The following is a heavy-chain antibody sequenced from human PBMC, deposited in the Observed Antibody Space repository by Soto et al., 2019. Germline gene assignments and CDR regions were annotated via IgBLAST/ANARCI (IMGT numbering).Heavy chain of an antibody. Sequence: GGSLRLSCAASGFTFSSYAMSWVRQAPGKGLEWVSAISGSGGSTYYADSVKGRFTISRDNSKNTLDLQMNSLRAEDTAVYYCAKTGRVVAAYLDAFDIWGQGTMVTVSS. J-gene: IGHJ3*02. CDR2: ISGSGGST. CDR3: AKTGRVVAAYLDAFDI. CDR1: GFTFSSYA. D-gene: IGHD2-15*01. V-gene: IGHV3-23*01.